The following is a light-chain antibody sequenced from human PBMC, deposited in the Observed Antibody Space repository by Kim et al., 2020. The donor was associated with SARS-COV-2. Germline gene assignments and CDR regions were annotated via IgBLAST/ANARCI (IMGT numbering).Light chain of an antibody. J-gene: IGLJ2*01. CDR1: SGHSNYA. Sequence: QLVLTQSPSASASLGASVKLTCTLSSGHSNYAIAWHQQQPEKGPRYLMNVNSDGSHSKGDGIPDRFSGSSSGAARYLTISSLQSEDEAEYYCQTWATGIRLFGGGTQLTVL. CDR3: QTWATGIRL. V-gene: IGLV4-69*01. CDR2: VNSDGSH.